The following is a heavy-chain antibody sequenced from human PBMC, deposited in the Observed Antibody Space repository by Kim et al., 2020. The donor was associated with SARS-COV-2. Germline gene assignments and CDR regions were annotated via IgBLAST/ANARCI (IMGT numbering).Heavy chain of an antibody. CDR2: IYYSGST. V-gene: IGHV4-59*13. J-gene: IGHJ3*02. D-gene: IGHD1-26*01. Sequence: SETLSLTCTVSGGSISSYYWSWIRQPPGKGLEWIGYIYYSGSTNYNPSLKSRVTISVDTSKNQFSLKLSSVTAADTAVYYCARARRPLSPPDEIVGGHDAFDIWGQGTMVTVSS. CDR3: ARARRPLSPPDEIVGGHDAFDI. CDR1: GGSISSYY.